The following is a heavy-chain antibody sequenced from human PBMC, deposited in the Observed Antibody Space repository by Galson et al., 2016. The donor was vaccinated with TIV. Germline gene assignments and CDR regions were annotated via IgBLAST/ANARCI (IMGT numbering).Heavy chain of an antibody. CDR3: ARDRRHCGNECFLRYYYGMDV. CDR2: IDIDGST. D-gene: IGHD2-21*01. V-gene: IGHV3-66*02. CDR1: GLIVSDNY. Sequence: SLRLSCAASGLIVSDNYMNWVRQAPGKGLEWVSVIDIDGSTRYADSVKGRFTISRDNSRNTLYLQMDSLRPDDTSVYYCARDRRHCGNECFLRYYYGMDVWGQGTTVIVSS. J-gene: IGHJ6*02.